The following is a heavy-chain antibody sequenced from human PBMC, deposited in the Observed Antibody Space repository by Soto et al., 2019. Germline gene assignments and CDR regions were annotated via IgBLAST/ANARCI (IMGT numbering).Heavy chain of an antibody. CDR1: GYTFTSYG. CDR2: ISAYNGNT. D-gene: IGHD6-19*01. Sequence: ASVKVSCKASGYTFTSYGISWVRQAPGQGLEWMGWISAYNGNTNYAQKLQGRVAMTTDTSTSTAYMELRSLRSDDTAVYYCAREAIAVAGTPPIAFDIWGQGTMVTVSS. V-gene: IGHV1-18*01. CDR3: AREAIAVAGTPPIAFDI. J-gene: IGHJ3*02.